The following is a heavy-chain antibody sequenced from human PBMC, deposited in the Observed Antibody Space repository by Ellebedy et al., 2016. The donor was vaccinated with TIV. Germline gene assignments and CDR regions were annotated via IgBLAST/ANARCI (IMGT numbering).Heavy chain of an antibody. CDR3: SRAFQYSSGWAFDY. CDR2: ITHSGST. CDR1: GGSLSSDY. V-gene: IGHV4-34*01. D-gene: IGHD6-19*01. Sequence: MPSETLSLTCAVHGGSLSSDYWSWIRQSPEKGREWIGEITHSGSTSYNPSLKSRVSISVDTPKKQFSLKLSSVTAADTAVYYWSRAFQYSSGWAFDYWGQGTLVTVSS. J-gene: IGHJ4*02.